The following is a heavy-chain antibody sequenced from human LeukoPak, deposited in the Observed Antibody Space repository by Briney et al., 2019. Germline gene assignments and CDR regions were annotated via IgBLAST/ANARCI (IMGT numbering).Heavy chain of an antibody. CDR2: IKQDGSEK. CDR1: GFTFSSYW. Sequence: GGSLRLSWAASGFTFSSYWMSWVRQAPGKGLEWVANIKQDGSEKYYVDSVKGRFTISRDNAKNSLYLQMNSLRAEDTAVYYCATGYGDYYYGMDVWGQGTKVTVSS. CDR3: ATGYGDYYYGMDV. D-gene: IGHD4-17*01. J-gene: IGHJ6*02. V-gene: IGHV3-7*01.